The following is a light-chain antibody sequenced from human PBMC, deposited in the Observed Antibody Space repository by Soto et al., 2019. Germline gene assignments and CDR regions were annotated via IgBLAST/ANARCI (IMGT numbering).Light chain of an antibody. CDR2: DVS. J-gene: IGKJ4*01. CDR1: QSVSSN. Sequence: EIVMTQSPATLSVSPGERATLSCRASQSVSSNFAWYQQRPAQAPRLLIYDVSTRATGVPTRFSGSGSGTEFTLTISSLQSEDFAVYYCQHYNNWPLTFGRGTKVDIK. CDR3: QHYNNWPLT. V-gene: IGKV3D-15*01.